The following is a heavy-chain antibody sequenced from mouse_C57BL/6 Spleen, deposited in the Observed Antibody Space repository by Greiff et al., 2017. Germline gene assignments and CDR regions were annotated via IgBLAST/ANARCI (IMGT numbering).Heavy chain of an antibody. D-gene: IGHD1-1*01. J-gene: IGHJ1*03. CDR3: ARGLLRSRYWYFDV. Sequence: EVQLKESGPELVKPGASVKISCKASGYSFTDYNMNWVKQSNGKSLEWIGVINPNYGTTSYNQKFKGKATLTVDQSSSTAYMQLNSLTSEDSAVYYCARGLLRSRYWYFDVWGTGTTVTVSS. CDR2: INPNYGTT. V-gene: IGHV1-39*01. CDR1: GYSFTDYN.